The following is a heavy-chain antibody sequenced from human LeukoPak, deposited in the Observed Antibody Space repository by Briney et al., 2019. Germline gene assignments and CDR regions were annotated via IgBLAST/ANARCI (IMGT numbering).Heavy chain of an antibody. D-gene: IGHD3-10*01. CDR3: VRGSSGTVVRGVAWAWFDP. V-gene: IGHV3-7*05. J-gene: IGHJ5*02. CDR2: IMPDASEK. CDR1: GFTFSNYW. Sequence: GGSLRLSCVASGFTFSNYWMTWVRQAPGKGLEWVANIMPDASEKHFVDSVRGRFTISRDNAKDSLYLQMNSLRAEDTAAYYCVRGSSGTVVRGVAWAWFDPWGQGTLVTVS.